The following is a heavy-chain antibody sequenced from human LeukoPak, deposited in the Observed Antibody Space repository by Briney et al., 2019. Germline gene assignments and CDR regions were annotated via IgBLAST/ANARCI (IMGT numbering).Heavy chain of an antibody. D-gene: IGHD4-23*01. CDR3: AKASVENYYYYGMDV. V-gene: IGHV1-69*04. CDR2: IIPIFGIA. J-gene: IGHJ6*02. CDR1: GGTFSSYA. Sequence: SVKVSCKASGGTFSSYAISWVRQAPGQGLEWMGRIIPIFGIANYAQKFQGRVTITADKPTSTAYMELSSLRSEDTAVYYCAKASVENYYYYGMDVWAKGPRSPSP.